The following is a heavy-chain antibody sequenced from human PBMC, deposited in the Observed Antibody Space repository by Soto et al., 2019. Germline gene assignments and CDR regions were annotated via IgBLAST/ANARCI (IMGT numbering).Heavy chain of an antibody. CDR1: GGSFSGYY. J-gene: IGHJ5*02. Sequence: SETLSLTCAVYGGSFSGYYWSWIRQPPGKGLEWIGEINHSGSTNYNPSLKSRVTISVDTSKNQFSLKLSSVTAAETAVYYCARARGIVVVPADLPSRRKRHWFDPWGQGTLVTVSS. D-gene: IGHD2-2*01. CDR2: INHSGST. V-gene: IGHV4-34*01. CDR3: ARARGIVVVPADLPSRRKRHWFDP.